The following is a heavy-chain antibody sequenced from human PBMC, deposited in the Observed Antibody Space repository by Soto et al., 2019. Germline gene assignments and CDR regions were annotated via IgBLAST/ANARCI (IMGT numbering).Heavy chain of an antibody. CDR3: ARDGRSGYYSGFDY. Sequence: GGSLRLSCAASGFTFSSYAMHWVRQAPGKGLEWVAVISYDGSNKYYADSVKGRFTISRDNSKNTLYLQMNSLRAEDTAVYYCARDGRSGYYSGFDYWGQGTLVTVSS. CDR2: ISYDGSNK. D-gene: IGHD3-22*01. V-gene: IGHV3-30-3*01. J-gene: IGHJ4*02. CDR1: GFTFSSYA.